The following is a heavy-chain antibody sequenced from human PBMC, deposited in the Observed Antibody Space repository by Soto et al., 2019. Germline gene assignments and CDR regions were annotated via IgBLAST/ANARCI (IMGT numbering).Heavy chain of an antibody. CDR3: ALRSGNWNPLAD. J-gene: IGHJ4*02. CDR2: IVPMINKI. Sequence: QVHLVQSGAEVERPGSSVKVSCTTSGGTTSSYTIGWVRQAPGQGLEWMGNIVPMINKIDYAQKFQGRVTISADKSTRTVYMELNSLRSEDTAVYFCALRSGNWNPLADWGQGTLVTVSS. D-gene: IGHD1-1*01. V-gene: IGHV1-69*02. CDR1: GGTTSSYT.